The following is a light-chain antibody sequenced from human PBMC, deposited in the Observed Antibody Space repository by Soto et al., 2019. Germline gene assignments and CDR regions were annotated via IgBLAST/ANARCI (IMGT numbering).Light chain of an antibody. J-gene: IGLJ2*01. Sequence: LTQPPSASATPGQRVTISCSGGSSNIGSNTVNWYQQLPGTAPKLLIHSNNQRPSGVPDRFSGSKSSTSASLAISGLQSEDEADYYCAAWDDSLNGVVFGGGTKVTVL. CDR3: AAWDDSLNGVV. CDR1: SSNIGSNT. V-gene: IGLV1-44*01. CDR2: SNN.